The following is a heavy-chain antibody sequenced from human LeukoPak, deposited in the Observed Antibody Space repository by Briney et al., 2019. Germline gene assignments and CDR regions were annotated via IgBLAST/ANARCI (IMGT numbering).Heavy chain of an antibody. CDR3: ARGIESYGDYGY. CDR1: GGSISGSY. Sequence: SETLSLTCTVSGGSISGSYWSWIRQPPGKGLEWIAYMYNSGSTNYNPSLKSRVTISIDTSKNQFSLKLSSLTAADTAIYYCARGIESYGDYGYRGQGILVTVSS. CDR2: MYNSGST. J-gene: IGHJ4*02. D-gene: IGHD4-17*01. V-gene: IGHV4-59*01.